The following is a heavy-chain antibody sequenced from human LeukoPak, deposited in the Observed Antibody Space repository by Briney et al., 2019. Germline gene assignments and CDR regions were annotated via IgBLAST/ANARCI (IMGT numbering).Heavy chain of an antibody. J-gene: IGHJ4*02. CDR1: GSSISSGYY. V-gene: IGHV4-38-2*02. CDR3: ARGRPPYSNSWYWDY. CDR2: IYHSASS. Sequence: PSETLSLTCTVSGSSISSGYYWGWIRQPPGKGLEWIGSIYHSASSYYNPSLKSRVTISIDTSKNQFSLKLNSVTAADTAVYYCARGRPPYSNSWYWDYWGQGALVTVSP. D-gene: IGHD6-13*01.